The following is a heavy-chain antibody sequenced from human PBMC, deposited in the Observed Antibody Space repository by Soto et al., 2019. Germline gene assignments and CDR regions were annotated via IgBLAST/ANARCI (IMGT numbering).Heavy chain of an antibody. J-gene: IGHJ6*02. Sequence: PSETLSLTCTVSEGSINWSPDYWGWLRQPPGKEPQWIASVHYTASTYYNPSLKSRVTISVDTSKNQFSLKLSSVTAADTAVYYCARAQDYYDSSGYYSYYYYGMDVWCQGPTVT. CDR1: EGSINWSPDY. CDR3: ARAQDYYDSSGYYSYYYYGMDV. CDR2: VHYTAST. V-gene: IGHV4-39*07. D-gene: IGHD3-22*01.